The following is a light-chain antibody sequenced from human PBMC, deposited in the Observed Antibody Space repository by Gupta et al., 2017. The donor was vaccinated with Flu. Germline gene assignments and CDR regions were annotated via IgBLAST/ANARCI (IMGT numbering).Light chain of an antibody. CDR1: SSDIGGYDF. CDR2: EVS. Sequence: QSALTQPASVSGSPGQSITISCTGSSSDIGGYDFVSWYQQYPGKVPKLMIYEVSNRPSGVSDRFSGAKSGNTASLTISGLQVDDEADYYCTSYTGSSHVIFGGGTKLTVL. V-gene: IGLV2-14*01. CDR3: TSYTGSSHVI. J-gene: IGLJ2*01.